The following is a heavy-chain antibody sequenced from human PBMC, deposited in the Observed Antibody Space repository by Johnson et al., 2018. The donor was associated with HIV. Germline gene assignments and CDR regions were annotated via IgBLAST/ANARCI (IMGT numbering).Heavy chain of an antibody. CDR1: GFTFEDHD. V-gene: IGHV3-20*04. CDR2: INWNGGTT. D-gene: IGHD2-8*01. CDR3: ATRGFYCTDGVCHGVFDF. Sequence: VQLVESGGGVVRPGGSLRLSCAASGFTFEDHDMSWVRQVPGKGLEWVSGINWNGGTTGYADSVKGRFSISRYNAKKSLYLQMNSLRAEDTALYYCATRGFYCTDGVCHGVFDFWGQGTVVSVSS. J-gene: IGHJ3*01.